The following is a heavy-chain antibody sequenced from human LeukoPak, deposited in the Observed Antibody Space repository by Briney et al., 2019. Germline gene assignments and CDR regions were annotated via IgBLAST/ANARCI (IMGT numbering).Heavy chain of an antibody. D-gene: IGHD1-26*01. CDR1: GFTFSDYY. J-gene: IGHJ3*02. CDR3: ARVQWELLLVDI. CDR2: ISSSGSTI. Sequence: GGSLRLFCAASGFTFSDYYMSWIRQAPGKGLEWVSYISSSGSTIYYADSGKGRFTISRDNDKNSLYLQMNSLRAEDTAVYYCARVQWELLLVDIWGQGTMVTVSS. V-gene: IGHV3-11*04.